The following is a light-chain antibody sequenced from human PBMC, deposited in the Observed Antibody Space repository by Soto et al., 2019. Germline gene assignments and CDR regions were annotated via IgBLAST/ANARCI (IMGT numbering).Light chain of an antibody. CDR2: DAS. Sequence: EIVLTQSPGTLSLAPGERATLSGRASPTITSTYLSWYQQKPGQAPRLLVYDASGRTTDLPDRFSGSGSGTDFTLTISRLEPEDFAVYYCQYYGNSPRVTFGPGTQVVFK. J-gene: IGKJ3*01. V-gene: IGKV3-20*01. CDR1: PTITSTY. CDR3: QYYGNSPRVT.